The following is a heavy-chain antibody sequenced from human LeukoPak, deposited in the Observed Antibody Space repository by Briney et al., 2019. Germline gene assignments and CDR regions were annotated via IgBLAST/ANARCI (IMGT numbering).Heavy chain of an antibody. V-gene: IGHV1-18*01. CDR3: AKSHSGSLRAPFDN. D-gene: IGHD3-22*01. CDR1: VYIFTNYG. Sequence: ASVKVSLKSSVYIFTNYGIIWVRQAPGQGLEWMGWINTYNGKTNYAQKVQGRVTMATDTSTSTAYLELRSLRSDDTAVYYCAKSHSGSLRAPFDNWGQGTLVTVSS. CDR2: INTYNGKT. J-gene: IGHJ4*02.